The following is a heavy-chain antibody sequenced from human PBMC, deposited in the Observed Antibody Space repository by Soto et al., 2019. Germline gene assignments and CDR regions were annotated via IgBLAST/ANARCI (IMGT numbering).Heavy chain of an antibody. CDR2: ISSSSSYT. J-gene: IGHJ5*02. Sequence: QVQLVESGGGLVKPGGSLRLSCAASGFTFSDYYMSWIRQAPGKGLEWVSYISSSSSYTNYADSVKGRFTISRDNAKKSLYLEMKCMRAEDTAVYYCARVPGGITMVWGVMFDPWGQGTLVTVSS. D-gene: IGHD3-10*01. V-gene: IGHV3-11*06. CDR1: GFTFSDYY. CDR3: ARVPGGITMVWGVMFDP.